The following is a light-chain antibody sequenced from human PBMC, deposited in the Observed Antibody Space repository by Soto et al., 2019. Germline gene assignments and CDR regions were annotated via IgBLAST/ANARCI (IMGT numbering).Light chain of an antibody. CDR3: SSYAGSTFYV. Sequence: QSVLTQPPSAAGAPVHAGTISCTGNSRDVGGYNYVSWYQQHPGKAPKLMIYEVSKRPSGVPDRFSGSKSGNTASLTVSGLQAEDEADYYCSSYAGSTFYVFGTGTKVTVL. CDR2: EVS. J-gene: IGLJ1*01. CDR1: SRDVGGYNY. V-gene: IGLV2-8*01.